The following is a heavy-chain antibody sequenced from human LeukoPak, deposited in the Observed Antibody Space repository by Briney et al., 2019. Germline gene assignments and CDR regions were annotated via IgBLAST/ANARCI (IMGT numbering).Heavy chain of an antibody. V-gene: IGHV4-59*01. CDR2: IYYSGST. D-gene: IGHD4-23*01. CDR1: GGSISSYY. J-gene: IGHJ4*02. CDR3: ARDYGGKFDS. Sequence: PSETLSLTCTVSGGSISSYYWSWIRQPPGKGLEWIGYIYYSGSTKYNPPLKSRLTISVDTSKNQFSLKLSSVTAADTAVYYCARDYGGKFDSWGQGTLVTVSS.